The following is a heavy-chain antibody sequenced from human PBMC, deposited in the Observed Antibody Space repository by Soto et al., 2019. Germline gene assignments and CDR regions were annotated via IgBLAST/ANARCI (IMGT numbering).Heavy chain of an antibody. V-gene: IGHV4-30-4*01. CDR3: AREQDYCTNGVCSPGAFDI. D-gene: IGHD2-8*01. Sequence: SETLSLTCTVSGGSISSGDYYWSWIRQPPGKGLEWIGYIYYSGSTYYNPSLKSRVTISVDTSKNQFSLKLSSVTAADTAVYYCAREQDYCTNGVCSPGAFDIWGQGTMVTVSS. CDR1: GGSISSGDYY. CDR2: IYYSGST. J-gene: IGHJ3*02.